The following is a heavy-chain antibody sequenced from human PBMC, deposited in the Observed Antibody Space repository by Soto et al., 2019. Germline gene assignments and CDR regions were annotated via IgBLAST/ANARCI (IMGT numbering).Heavy chain of an antibody. Sequence: SVKVSCKASGGTFSSYAISWVRQAPGQGLEWMGGIIPIFGTANYAQKFQGRVTITADKSTSTAYMELSSLRSEDTAVYYCARGEMATVYYYYYGMDVWGQGTTVTVSS. CDR2: IIPIFGTA. CDR3: ARGEMATVYYYYYGMDV. D-gene: IGHD4-4*01. CDR1: GGTFSSYA. J-gene: IGHJ6*02. V-gene: IGHV1-69*06.